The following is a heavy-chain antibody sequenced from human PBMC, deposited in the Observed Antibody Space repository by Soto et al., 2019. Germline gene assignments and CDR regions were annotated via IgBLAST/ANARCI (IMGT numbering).Heavy chain of an antibody. J-gene: IGHJ4*02. V-gene: IGHV1-18*04. CDR2: XSAYNXNT. Sequence: ASXKGSCKASGYTFTGYYMHWVRQAPGQGLEWMGWXSAYNXNTNYAQKLQGXVTMTTDTXTSTAYMELRSLRSDDKDVYYCARAKQNWAGDYWGKGTLVTVSS. D-gene: IGHD7-27*01. CDR3: ARAKQNWAGDY. CDR1: GYTFTGYY.